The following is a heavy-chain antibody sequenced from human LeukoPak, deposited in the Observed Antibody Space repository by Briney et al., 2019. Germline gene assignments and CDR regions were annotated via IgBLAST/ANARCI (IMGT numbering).Heavy chain of an antibody. Sequence: SVKVSCKASGGTFSSYAISWVRQAPGQGLEWMGGIIPIFGTANYAQKFQGRVTITADESTSTAYMELSSLRSEDTAVYYCAKDGWNIRGVFDVWGQGTMVTVSS. D-gene: IGHD2-8*02. CDR1: GGTFSSYA. V-gene: IGHV1-69*13. CDR2: IIPIFGTA. CDR3: AKDGWNIRGVFDV. J-gene: IGHJ3*01.